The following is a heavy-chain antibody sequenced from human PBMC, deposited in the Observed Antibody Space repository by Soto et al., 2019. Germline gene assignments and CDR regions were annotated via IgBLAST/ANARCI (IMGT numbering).Heavy chain of an antibody. CDR2: IYTSGST. Sequence: PSETLSLTCTVSGGSISSYYWSWIRQPAGKGLEWIGRIYTSGSTNYNPSLKSRVTMSVDTSKNQFSLKLSSVTAADTAVYYCARDLVVVVAANPKYYYYGMDVWGQGTTVTVSS. CDR1: GGSISSYY. J-gene: IGHJ6*02. D-gene: IGHD2-15*01. CDR3: ARDLVVVVAANPKYYYYGMDV. V-gene: IGHV4-4*07.